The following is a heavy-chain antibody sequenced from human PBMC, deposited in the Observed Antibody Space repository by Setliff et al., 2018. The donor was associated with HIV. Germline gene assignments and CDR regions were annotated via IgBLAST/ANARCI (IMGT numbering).Heavy chain of an antibody. J-gene: IGHJ6*03. CDR3: ARSRPRSMNFYMDV. CDR2: IYYIGNT. Sequence: KPSETLSLTCTVSGGSISGYYWSWIRQPPGKGLEWIGYIYYIGNTNYNPSLKGRVTLSVDTSKNQLSLKLSSVTAADTAVYYCARSRPRSMNFYMDVWGKGTTVTVSS. V-gene: IGHV4-59*01. CDR1: GGSISGYY.